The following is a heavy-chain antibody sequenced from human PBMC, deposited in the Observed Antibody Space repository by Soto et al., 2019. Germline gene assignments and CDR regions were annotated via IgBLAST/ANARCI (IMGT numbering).Heavy chain of an antibody. CDR2: IYYRGGT. J-gene: IGHJ4*02. D-gene: IGHD6-13*01. CDR3: ARESRSWSGSIWDY. Sequence: QVQLQESGPGLVKPSETLSLTCTVSGGSISSYDCSWIRQPPGKGLEWIGYIYYRGGTNYNPSLTSRVIISVDTAQHQSSLMLSSVTAADTAVYYFARESRSWSGSIWDYWGQGTLVTVSS. CDR1: GGSISSYD. V-gene: IGHV4-59*12.